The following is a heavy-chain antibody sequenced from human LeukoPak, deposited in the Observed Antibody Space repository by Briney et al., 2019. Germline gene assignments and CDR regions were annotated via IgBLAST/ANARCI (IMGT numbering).Heavy chain of an antibody. V-gene: IGHV4-61*02. Sequence: SETLSLTCTVSGASFSSNSYCWSWIRQPAGRGLEYIGGIYTSGSTNYDPSLKSRVTISLDTSGNQFSLKLSSVTAADTAVYYCARAYSSGYHPPQNFFNSWGQGTLVTVSS. D-gene: IGHD3-22*01. J-gene: IGHJ4*02. CDR3: ARAYSSGYHPPQNFFNS. CDR2: IYTSGST. CDR1: GASFSSNSYC.